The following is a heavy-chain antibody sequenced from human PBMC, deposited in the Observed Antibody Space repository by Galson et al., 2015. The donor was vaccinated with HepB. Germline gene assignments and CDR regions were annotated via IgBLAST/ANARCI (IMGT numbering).Heavy chain of an antibody. J-gene: IGHJ6*03. CDR2: IIPIFGTA. CDR1: GGTFSSYA. V-gene: IGHV1-69*13. Sequence: SVKVSCKASGGTFSSYAISWVRQAPGQGLEWMGGIIPIFGTANYAQKFQGRVTITADESTSTAYMELSSLRSEDTAVYYCARPSWGIAARPRVYYYYMDVWGKGTTVTVSS. CDR3: ARPSWGIAARPRVYYYYMDV. D-gene: IGHD6-6*01.